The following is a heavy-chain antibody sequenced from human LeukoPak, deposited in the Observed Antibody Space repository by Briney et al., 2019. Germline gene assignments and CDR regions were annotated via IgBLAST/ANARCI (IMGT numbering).Heavy chain of an antibody. V-gene: IGHV4-39*01. D-gene: IGHD3-10*01. Sequence: ASETLSLTCTVSGDSISGSNYFWGWIRQPPGKGLEWIGNFYPSGSTYYNPSLKSRVTIAEDTSKNQFSLKLSSVTAADTAVYYCARHDNYGSGYDAFDIWGQGTMVTVSS. J-gene: IGHJ3*02. CDR1: GDSISGSNYF. CDR2: FYPSGST. CDR3: ARHDNYGSGYDAFDI.